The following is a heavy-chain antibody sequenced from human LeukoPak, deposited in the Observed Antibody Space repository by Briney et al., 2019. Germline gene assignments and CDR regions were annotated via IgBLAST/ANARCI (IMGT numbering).Heavy chain of an antibody. CDR1: GFTFSSYE. CDR3: ARDVGVAVAGPDAFDI. CDR2: ISSSGSTI. J-gene: IGHJ3*02. V-gene: IGHV3-48*03. Sequence: GGSLRLSCAASGFTFSSYEMNWVRQAPGKRLEWVSYISSSGSTIYYADSVKGRFTISRDNAKNSLYLQMNSLRAEDTAVYYCARDVGVAVAGPDAFDIWGQGTMVTVSS. D-gene: IGHD6-19*01.